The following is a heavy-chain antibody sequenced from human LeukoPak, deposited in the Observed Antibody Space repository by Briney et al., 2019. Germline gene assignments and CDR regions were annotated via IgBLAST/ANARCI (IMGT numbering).Heavy chain of an antibody. CDR1: GGSPSGYY. CDR2: IYTSGST. J-gene: IGHJ5*02. V-gene: IGHV4-4*07. Sequence: SETLSLTRTVPGGSPSGYYWCWIRQRAGKGLEWIGRIYTSGSTNYNPSLKRRVTMSVDTSKNQFSLRLSSVTAADTAVYYCARDRYGSGSYYKSWFDPWGQGTPVTVSS. D-gene: IGHD3-10*01. CDR3: ARDRYGSGSYYKSWFDP.